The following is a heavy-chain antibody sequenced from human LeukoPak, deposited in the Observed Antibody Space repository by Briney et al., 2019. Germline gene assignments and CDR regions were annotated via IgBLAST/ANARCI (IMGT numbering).Heavy chain of an antibody. CDR1: GFTFSNYA. J-gene: IGHJ4*02. CDR2: IDESGSRT. CDR3: AKKTLGKNLPFDS. Sequence: GGSLRLSCAASGFTFSNYAMTWVRQAPGKGLEYISVIDESGSRTYYADSVKGRFTISRDNSRNTLYLQMSSLRDEDTAVYYCAKKTLGKNLPFDSWGQGTLVSVSS. D-gene: IGHD7-27*01. V-gene: IGHV3-23*01.